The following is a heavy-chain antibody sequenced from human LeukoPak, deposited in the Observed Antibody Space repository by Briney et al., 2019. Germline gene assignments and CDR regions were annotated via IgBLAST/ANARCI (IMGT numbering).Heavy chain of an antibody. V-gene: IGHV1-69*04. D-gene: IGHD4-11*01. CDR1: GGTFSSYA. CDR3: ARFNYFRFDP. J-gene: IGHJ5*02. Sequence: SVKVSCKASGGTFSSYAISWVRQAPGQGLEWMGRIIPIFGIANYAQKFQGRVTITADKSPSTAYMELSSLRSEDTAVYYCARFNYFRFDPWGQGTLVTVSS. CDR2: IIPIFGIA.